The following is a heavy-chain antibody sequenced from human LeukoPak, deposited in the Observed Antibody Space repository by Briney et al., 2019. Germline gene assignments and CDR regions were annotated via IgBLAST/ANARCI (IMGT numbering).Heavy chain of an antibody. CDR1: GFTFSSYS. Sequence: GGSLRLSCAASGFTFSSYSMNWVRQAPGKGLEWVSSISSSSSYIYYADSVKGRFTISRDNAKNSLYLQMNSLRAEDTAVYYCARDRGDYALHYGMDVWGQGTTVTVSS. J-gene: IGHJ6*02. CDR3: ARDRGDYALHYGMDV. CDR2: ISSSSSYI. V-gene: IGHV3-21*01. D-gene: IGHD4-17*01.